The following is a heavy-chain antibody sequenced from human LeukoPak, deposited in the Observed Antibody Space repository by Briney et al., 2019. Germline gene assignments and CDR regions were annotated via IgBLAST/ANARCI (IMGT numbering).Heavy chain of an antibody. V-gene: IGHV1-18*01. CDR1: GYTFTSYG. J-gene: IGHJ4*02. D-gene: IGHD3-10*01. Sequence: GASVKVSCKASGYTFTSYGISWVRQAPGQGLEWMGWISAYNGNTNYAQKLQGRVTMTTDTSTSTAYMELRSLRSDDTAVYYRARVGVRWFGELKKIDYWGQGTLVTLSS. CDR3: ARVGVRWFGELKKIDY. CDR2: ISAYNGNT.